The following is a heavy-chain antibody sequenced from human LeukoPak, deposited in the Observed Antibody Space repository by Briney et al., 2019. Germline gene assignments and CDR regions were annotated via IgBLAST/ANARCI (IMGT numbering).Heavy chain of an antibody. CDR1: GFTFSNAW. D-gene: IGHD3-16*01. CDR2: INQDGSDT. CDR3: ARGGTFFRFDS. J-gene: IGHJ4*02. Sequence: GGSLRLSCAASGFTFSNAWMNWVRQAPGKGLEWVTNINQDGSDTYYVDSVKGRFTISRDNVGSALYLQMNSLTAEDTAVYYCARGGTFFRFDSWGQGTLVTVSS. V-gene: IGHV3-7*01.